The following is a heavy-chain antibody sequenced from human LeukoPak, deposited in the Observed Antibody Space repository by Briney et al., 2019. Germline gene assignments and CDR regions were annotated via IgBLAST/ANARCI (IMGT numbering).Heavy chain of an antibody. CDR1: GYTFSTYY. J-gene: IGHJ4*02. CDR3: ARGPYSSSWYADY. V-gene: IGHV1-46*01. D-gene: IGHD6-13*01. Sequence: ASVKVSCKASGYTFSTYYMFWVRQAPGEGLEWMGIINPNNGATSYAQKFQGRVTITRDTPTSTVYMELSSLRSEDTAVFYCARGPYSSSWYADYWGQGTLVTVSS. CDR2: INPNNGAT.